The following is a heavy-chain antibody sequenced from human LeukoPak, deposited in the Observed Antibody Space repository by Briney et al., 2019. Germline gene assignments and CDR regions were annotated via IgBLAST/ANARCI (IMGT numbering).Heavy chain of an antibody. CDR1: GYNFTDYW. V-gene: IGHV5-51*01. D-gene: IGHD3-22*01. J-gene: IGHJ4*02. CDR3: ARLGYDSSGYYSY. Sequence: PGESLKISCKGSGYNFTDYWIGWVRQMPGKGLEWMGIIYPGDSDTRYSPSFQGQVTISADKSISTAYLQWSSLKASDTAMYYCARLGYDSSGYYSYWGQGTLVTVSS. CDR2: IYPGDSDT.